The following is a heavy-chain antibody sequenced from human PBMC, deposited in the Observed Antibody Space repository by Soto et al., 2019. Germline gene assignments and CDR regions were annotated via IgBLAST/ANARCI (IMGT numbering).Heavy chain of an antibody. CDR2: IIPIFGTT. V-gene: IGHV1-69*06. J-gene: IGHJ6*04. CDR1: GGTFSTHG. CDR3: VRDIVVAPGAFNYGMDV. Sequence: GASVKVSCKASGGTFSTHGISWVRQAPGQGLEWMGGIIPIFGTTNYAHKFQGRATITADKSTSTAYMELSSLRSEDTAVYYCVRDIVVAPGAFNYGMDVWGKGSMVTVSS. D-gene: IGHD2-2*01.